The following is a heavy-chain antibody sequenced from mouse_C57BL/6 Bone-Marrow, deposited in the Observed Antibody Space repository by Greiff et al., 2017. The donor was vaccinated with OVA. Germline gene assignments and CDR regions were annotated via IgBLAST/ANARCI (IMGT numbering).Heavy chain of an antibody. J-gene: IGHJ2*01. CDR1: GFTFRRYA. D-gene: IGHD1-1*02. Sequence: EVMLVESGGGLVKPGGSLKLSCAASGFTFRRYALSWVRQTPEKRLEWVATLRDCRSYTSYPDNVTGRFPISRANAKHNRDLQMRHLKAEDTAMYYCARDGSPLFDYWGQGTTLTVSS. V-gene: IGHV5-4*01. CDR2: LRDCRSYT. CDR3: ARDGSPLFDY.